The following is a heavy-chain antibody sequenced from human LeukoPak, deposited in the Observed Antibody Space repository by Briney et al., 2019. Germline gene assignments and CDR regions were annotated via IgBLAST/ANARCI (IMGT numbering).Heavy chain of an antibody. CDR3: ARPRYCSSTSCYGGPLDY. V-gene: IGHV4-34*01. J-gene: IGHJ4*02. CDR1: GGSFSGYY. Sequence: SETLSLTCAVYGGSFSGYYWSWIRQPPGKGLEWIGEINHSGSTNYNPSLKSQVTISVDTSKNQSSLKLSSVTAADTAVYYCARPRYCSSTSCYGGPLDYWGQGTLVTVSS. D-gene: IGHD2-2*01. CDR2: INHSGST.